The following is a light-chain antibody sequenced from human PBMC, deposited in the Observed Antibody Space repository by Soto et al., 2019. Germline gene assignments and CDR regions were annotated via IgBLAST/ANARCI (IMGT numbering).Light chain of an antibody. CDR2: DVI. CDR3: CSYTTSSTYV. Sequence: QSALTQPPSASGSPGQTVAISCTGTSSDVGAYNYVSWYQQHPGKAPKLMIYDVIERPSGVPARFSGSKSGNTASLTVSGLQPEDEADYYCCSYTTSSTYVFGTGTTLTVL. CDR1: SSDVGAYNY. J-gene: IGLJ1*01. V-gene: IGLV2-8*01.